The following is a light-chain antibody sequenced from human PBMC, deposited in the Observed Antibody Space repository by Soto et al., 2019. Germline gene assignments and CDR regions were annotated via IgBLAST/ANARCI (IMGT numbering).Light chain of an antibody. CDR3: QTWGTGIHVV. CDR2: LNSDGSH. J-gene: IGLJ2*01. Sequence: QLVLTQSPSASASLGASVKLTCTLSSGHNTYAIAWHQQQPEKGPRYLMKLNSDGSHSKGDGIPDRFSGSSSGAERYLTISSLPSEDEADYYCQTWGTGIHVVFGGGTKLTVL. V-gene: IGLV4-69*01. CDR1: SGHNTYA.